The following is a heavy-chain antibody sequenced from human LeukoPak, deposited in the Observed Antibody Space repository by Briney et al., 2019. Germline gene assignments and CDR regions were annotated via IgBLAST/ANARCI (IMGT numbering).Heavy chain of an antibody. CDR2: ISRSDGTV. J-gene: IGHJ3*02. Sequence: GGSLRLSCAASGFTFSSFEMNWVRQAPGKGLEWVSYISRSDGTVYYADSVKGRFTISRDNAKNSLYLQMNSLRAEDKAVYCCAAVATGPGRLKHDAFDIWGQGTMVTVYS. V-gene: IGHV3-48*03. CDR3: AAVATGPGRLKHDAFDI. D-gene: IGHD5-12*01. CDR1: GFTFSSFE.